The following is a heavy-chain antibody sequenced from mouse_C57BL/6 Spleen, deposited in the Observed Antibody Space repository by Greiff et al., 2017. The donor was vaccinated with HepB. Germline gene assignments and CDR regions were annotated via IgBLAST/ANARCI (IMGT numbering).Heavy chain of an antibody. J-gene: IGHJ4*01. D-gene: IGHD6-1*01. CDR3: AKGNNHYYAMDY. Sequence: EVQLQQSGGGLVKPGGSLKLSCAASGFTFSDYGMHWVRQAPEKGLEWVAYISSGSSTIYYADTVKGRFTISRDNAKNTLFLQMTSLRAEDTSMYYCAKGNNHYYAMDYWGQGTSVTVSS. CDR2: ISSGSSTI. CDR1: GFTFSDYG. V-gene: IGHV5-17*01.